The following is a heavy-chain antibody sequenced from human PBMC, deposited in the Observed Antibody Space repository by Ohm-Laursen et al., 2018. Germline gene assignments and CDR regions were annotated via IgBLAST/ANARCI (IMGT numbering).Heavy chain of an antibody. CDR1: GGSFSSYY. D-gene: IGHD1-26*01. CDR2: IYTSGST. J-gene: IGHJ4*02. V-gene: IGHV4-59*10. CDR3: ARATLSGSYHFDY. Sequence: SDTLSLTCAVYGGSFSSYYWSWIRQPAGKGLEWIGRIYTSGSTNYNPSLKSRVTMSVDTSKNQFSLKLSSVTAADTAVYYCARATLSGSYHFDYWGQGTLVTVSS.